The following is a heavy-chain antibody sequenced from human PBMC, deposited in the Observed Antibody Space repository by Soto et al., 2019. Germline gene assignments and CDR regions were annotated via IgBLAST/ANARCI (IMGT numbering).Heavy chain of an antibody. CDR1: GYTFTNYA. CDR3: ARDSQYSTDWQRFDS. CDR2: VNTYNGNP. Sequence: QVQLVQSGVEVKKPGASVKVSCKASGYTFTNYAISWVRQAPGRGLEWMGWVNTYNGNPNYAQIFQGRVTMTMDTSTGTAYMELRSLTSDDSAVYYCARDSQYSTDWQRFDSWGQGTLVTVSS. D-gene: IGHD6-6*01. J-gene: IGHJ4*02. V-gene: IGHV1-18*01.